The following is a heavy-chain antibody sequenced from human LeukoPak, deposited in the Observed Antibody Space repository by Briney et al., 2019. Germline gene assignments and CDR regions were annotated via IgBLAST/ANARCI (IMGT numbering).Heavy chain of an antibody. J-gene: IGHJ4*02. CDR2: ITTSDGNT. Sequence: PGGSLRLSCAASGFTFSSYTMSWVRQAPGKGLEWVSTITTSDGNTYYADSVKGRFTVSRDNSKNTLFLQMNSLRAEDTAVYYCAKADCGDLDFDYWGQGTLVTVSS. CDR1: GFTFSSYT. V-gene: IGHV3-23*01. D-gene: IGHD4-17*01. CDR3: AKADCGDLDFDY.